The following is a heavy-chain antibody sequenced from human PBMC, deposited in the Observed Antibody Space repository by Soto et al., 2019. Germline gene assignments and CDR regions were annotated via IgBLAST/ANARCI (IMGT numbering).Heavy chain of an antibody. CDR1: GGSISSYY. V-gene: IGHV4-59*01. J-gene: IGHJ6*02. Sequence: SETLSLTCTVSGGSISSYYWSWIRQPPGKGLEWIGYIYYSGSTNYNPSLKSRVTISVDTSKNQFSLKLSSVTAADTAVYYCARGGSSYGPGPNYYSYYGMDVWGQGTTVTVSS. CDR3: ARGGSSYGPGPNYYSYYGMDV. D-gene: IGHD5-18*01. CDR2: IYYSGST.